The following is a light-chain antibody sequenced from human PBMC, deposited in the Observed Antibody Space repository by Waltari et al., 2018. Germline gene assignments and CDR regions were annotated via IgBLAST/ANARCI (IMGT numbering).Light chain of an antibody. Sequence: IQMTQSPSTLSASVGDRVTITSRASQTISTWLAWYQHKPGQAPKLLIYDASTIQSGVPSRFSGSGSGTEFSLTISTLQPDDFATYYCQQYQTFRTFGRGTRVELK. CDR1: QTISTW. CDR3: QQYQTFRT. CDR2: DAS. J-gene: IGKJ1*01. V-gene: IGKV1-5*01.